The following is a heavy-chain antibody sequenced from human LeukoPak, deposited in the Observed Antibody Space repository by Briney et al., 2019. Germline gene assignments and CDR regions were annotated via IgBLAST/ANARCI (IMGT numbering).Heavy chain of an antibody. J-gene: IGHJ4*02. CDR2: ISGGGDST. V-gene: IGHV3-23*01. Sequence: PGGSLRLSCAASGFTFSSYAMSWVRQAPGKGLEWVSAISGGGDSTYYADSVKGRFTISRDNSKNTLYLQMNSLRAEDTAVYYCAKDREFYYGSGSYLDYWGQGTLVTVSS. D-gene: IGHD3-10*01. CDR1: GFTFSSYA. CDR3: AKDREFYYGSGSYLDY.